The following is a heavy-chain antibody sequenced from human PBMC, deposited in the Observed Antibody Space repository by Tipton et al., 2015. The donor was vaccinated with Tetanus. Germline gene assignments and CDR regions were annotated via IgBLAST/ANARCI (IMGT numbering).Heavy chain of an antibody. CDR2: ISPSGNT. J-gene: IGHJ4*02. V-gene: IGHV4-34*01. Sequence: TLSLTCAVYGGSFSNYFWRWIRQPPGKGLEWIGEISPSGNTNYNPSLESRITMSVDTTKKRISLRLASLMAADTAVYFCARSIAAAAVWPYDFWGQGTLVTVTS. D-gene: IGHD6-13*01. CDR1: GGSFSNYF. CDR3: ARSIAAAAVWPYDF.